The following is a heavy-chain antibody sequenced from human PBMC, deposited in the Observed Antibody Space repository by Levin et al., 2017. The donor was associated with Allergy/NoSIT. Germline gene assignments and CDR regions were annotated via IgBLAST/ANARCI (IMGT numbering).Heavy chain of an antibody. CDR3: ARDWGTGTTVYYGMDV. CDR2: IWYDGSNK. J-gene: IGHJ6*02. CDR1: GFTFSSYG. Sequence: PGGSLRLSCAASGFTFSSYGMHWVRQAPGKGLEWVAVIWYDGSNKYYADSVKGRFTISRDNSKNTLYLQMNSLRAEDTAVYYCARDWGTGTTVYYGMDVWGQGTTVTVSS. D-gene: IGHD1-1*01. V-gene: IGHV3-33*01.